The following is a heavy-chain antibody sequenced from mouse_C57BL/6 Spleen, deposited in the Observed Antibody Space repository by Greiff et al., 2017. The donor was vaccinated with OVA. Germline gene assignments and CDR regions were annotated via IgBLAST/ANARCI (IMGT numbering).Heavy chain of an antibody. Sequence: VKQRPEQGLEWIGWIDPENGDTEYASKFQGKATITADTSSNTAYLQLSSLTSEDTAVYYCTPYPFAYWGQGTLVTVSA. V-gene: IGHV14-4*01. CDR3: TPYPFAY. D-gene: IGHD5-1*01. J-gene: IGHJ3*01. CDR2: IDPENGDT.